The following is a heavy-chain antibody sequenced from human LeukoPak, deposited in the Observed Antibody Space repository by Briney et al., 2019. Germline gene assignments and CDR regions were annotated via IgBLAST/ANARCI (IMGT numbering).Heavy chain of an antibody. CDR2: SYPGESDT. J-gene: IGHJ4*02. D-gene: IGHD4-17*01. Sequence: GGSLKSSFKGSGSRFTSYWIGWGRARPGKGVGWMGSSYPGESDTRYSPSFQGQVTISADQSIRTAYLQWTSLKASDTAMYYCARDYGDLDTYYFDYWGQGTLVTVSS. V-gene: IGHV5-51*01. CDR1: GSRFTSYW. CDR3: ARDYGDLDTYYFDY.